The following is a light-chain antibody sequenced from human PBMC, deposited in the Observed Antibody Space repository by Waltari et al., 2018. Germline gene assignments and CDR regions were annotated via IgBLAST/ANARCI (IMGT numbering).Light chain of an antibody. V-gene: IGLV2-11*01. CDR3: CSYAGSYTFV. CDR1: SSDIGAYNY. CDR2: DVS. Sequence: QSALTQPRSVSGSPGQSVTFSCTGTSSDIGAYNYVSWYQQHPGKAPKVMIHDVSKRPSGVPDRFPGSKSGNTASLTIAGLQAEDEADYYCCSYAGSYTFVFGGGTKLTVL. J-gene: IGLJ2*01.